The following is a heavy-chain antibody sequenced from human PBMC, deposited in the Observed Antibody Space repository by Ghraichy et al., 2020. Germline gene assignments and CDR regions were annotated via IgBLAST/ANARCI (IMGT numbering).Heavy chain of an antibody. CDR2: IYYSGST. CDR3: ARFASHPENWFDP. Sequence: TLSLTCTVSGGSISSGGYYWSWIRQHLGKGLEWIGYIYYSGSTYYNPSLKSRVTISVDTSKNQFSLKLSSVTAADTAVYYCARFASHPENWFDPWGQGTLVNVSS. CDR1: GGSISSGGYY. V-gene: IGHV4-31*03. J-gene: IGHJ5*02. D-gene: IGHD1-14*01.